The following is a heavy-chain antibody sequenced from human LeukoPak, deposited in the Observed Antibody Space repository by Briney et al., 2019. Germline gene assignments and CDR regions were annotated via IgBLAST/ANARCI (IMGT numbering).Heavy chain of an antibody. V-gene: IGHV1-69*13. J-gene: IGHJ4*02. Sequence: ASVKVSCKASGGTFSSYAIIWVRQAPGQGLEWMGGIIPIFGTANYAQKFQGRVTITADESTSTAYMELSSLRSEDTAVYYCARASDYDFWSGYFDYWGQGTLVTVSS. CDR2: IIPIFGTA. D-gene: IGHD3-3*01. CDR1: GGTFSSYA. CDR3: ARASDYDFWSGYFDY.